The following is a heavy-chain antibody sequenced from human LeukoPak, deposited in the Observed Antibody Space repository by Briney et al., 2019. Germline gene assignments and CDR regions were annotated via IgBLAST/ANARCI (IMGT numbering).Heavy chain of an antibody. CDR2: IYYSGST. D-gene: IGHD3-10*01. CDR3: ARSPAGSGSYDYYYYYGMDV. V-gene: IGHV4-31*03. J-gene: IGHJ6*02. CDR1: GGSISSGGYY. Sequence: SETLSLTCTVSGGSISSGGYYWSWIRQHPGKGLEWIGYIYYSGSTYYNPSPKSRVTISVDTSKNQFSLKLSSVTAADTAVYYCARSPAGSGSYDYYYYYGMDVWGQGTTVTVSS.